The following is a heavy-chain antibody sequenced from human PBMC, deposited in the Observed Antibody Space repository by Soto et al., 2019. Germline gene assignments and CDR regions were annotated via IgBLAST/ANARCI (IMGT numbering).Heavy chain of an antibody. Sequence: QVQLQQWGAGQLKPSETLALTCAVYGGSFIGYYWTWIRQPPGKGLECIGEMKLSGSTNYNPSLKSRVTISLDTSKKQFSLKLSSVTAADTAMYYCARANGLRLGELSWGGPNWFDPWGQGTLVTVSS. CDR3: ARANGLRLGELSWGGPNWFDP. V-gene: IGHV4-34*01. CDR2: MKLSGST. CDR1: GGSFIGYY. J-gene: IGHJ5*02. D-gene: IGHD3-16*02.